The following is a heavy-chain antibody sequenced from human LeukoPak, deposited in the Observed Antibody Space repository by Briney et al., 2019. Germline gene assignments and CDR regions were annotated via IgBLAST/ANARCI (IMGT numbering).Heavy chain of an antibody. D-gene: IGHD1-26*01. J-gene: IGHJ3*02. CDR2: INSDGSNT. CDR1: GFTFSSYW. Sequence: GGSLRLSCAASGFTFSSYWMYWVRQVPGKGLVWVSRINSDGSNTSDADSVKGRFTISRDNAKNTLYLQMNSLRAEDTAVYYCATGVGHAFGIWGQGTMVTVSS. CDR3: ATGVGHAFGI. V-gene: IGHV3-74*01.